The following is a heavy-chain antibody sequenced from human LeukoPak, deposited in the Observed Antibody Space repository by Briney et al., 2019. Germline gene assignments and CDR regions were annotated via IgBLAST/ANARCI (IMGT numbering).Heavy chain of an antibody. V-gene: IGHV3-30*03. CDR2: ISYDGSNK. D-gene: IGHD5-24*01. J-gene: IGHJ4*02. CDR1: GFTFSSYG. CDR3: AREGPPLAWLPSFDY. Sequence: PGRSLRLSCAASGFTFSSYGMHWVRQAPGKGLEWVAVISYDGSNKYYADSVKGRFTISRDNSKDTLYLQMNSLRAEDTAVYYCAREGPPLAWLPSFDYWGQGTLVTVSS.